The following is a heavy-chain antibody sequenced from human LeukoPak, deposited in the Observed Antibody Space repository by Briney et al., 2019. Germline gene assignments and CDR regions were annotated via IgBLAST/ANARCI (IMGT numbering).Heavy chain of an antibody. CDR3: ARVQYDFWSGYYTGIPYYMDV. V-gene: IGHV1-8*03. CDR2: MNPNSGNT. D-gene: IGHD3-3*01. CDR1: GYTFTSYD. Sequence: ASVKVSCKASGYTFTSYDINWVRQATGQGLEWMGWMNPNSGNTGYAQKFQGRVTITRNTSISTAYMELSSLRSEDTAVYYCARVQYDFWSGYYTGIPYYMDVWAKGPRSPSP. J-gene: IGHJ6*03.